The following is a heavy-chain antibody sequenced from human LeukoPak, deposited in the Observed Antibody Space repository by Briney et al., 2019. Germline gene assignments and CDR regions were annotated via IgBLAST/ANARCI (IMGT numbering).Heavy chain of an antibody. V-gene: IGHV4-39*01. J-gene: IGHJ4*02. CDR2: IHYSGKV. CDR3: ARQSGDQSSAWYFDA. CDR1: GGSLRSSGHW. Sequence: SETLSLTCTVSGGSLRSSGHWWVWIRQPPGTGLEWIGSIHYSGKVYYNPSLKSRVTTSVDTSTDRFSLRLSSATAADTAIYYCARQSGDQSSAWYFDAWGQGTLVTVSS. D-gene: IGHD6-19*01.